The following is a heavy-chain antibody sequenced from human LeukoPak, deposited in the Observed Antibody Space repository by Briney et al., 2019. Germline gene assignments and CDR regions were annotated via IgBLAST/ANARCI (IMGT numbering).Heavy chain of an antibody. D-gene: IGHD6-13*01. Sequence: GGSLRLSCAASGFTFSNYWMSWVRQAPGKGLEWVANIKQDRSETYYVDSVKGRFTISRDNAKNSLYLQMNSLRAEDTAMYYCTREGTLAAVDYWGQGTLVTVSS. CDR2: IKQDRSET. V-gene: IGHV3-7*01. CDR3: TREGTLAAVDY. CDR1: GFTFSNYW. J-gene: IGHJ4*02.